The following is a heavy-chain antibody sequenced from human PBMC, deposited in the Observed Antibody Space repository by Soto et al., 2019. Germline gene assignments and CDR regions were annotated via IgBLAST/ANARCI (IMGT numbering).Heavy chain of an antibody. CDR2: IKSKTDGGTT. V-gene: IGHV3-15*01. Sequence: GGSLRLSCAASGFTFSNAWMSWVRQAPGKGLEWVGRIKSKTDGGTTDYAAPVKGRFTISRDDSKNTLYLQMNSLKTEDTAVYYCTTDKHLLPEIFGVVHYFDYWGQGTLVTVSS. CDR3: TTDKHLLPEIFGVVHYFDY. J-gene: IGHJ4*02. D-gene: IGHD3-3*01. CDR1: GFTFSNAW.